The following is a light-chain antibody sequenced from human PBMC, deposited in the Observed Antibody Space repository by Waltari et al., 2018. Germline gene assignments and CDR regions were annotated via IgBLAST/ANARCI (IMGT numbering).Light chain of an antibody. Sequence: EIVLTQSPGTLSLSPGERATLSCRASASVGGSYLAWYQQKPGQAPRLLIYGASNRATGIPDRFSGSGSGTDFTLTISSLQAEDVAVYYCQQYYSTPRTFGQGTKVEIK. CDR2: GAS. J-gene: IGKJ1*01. CDR3: QQYYSTPRT. CDR1: ASVGGSY. V-gene: IGKV3-20*01.